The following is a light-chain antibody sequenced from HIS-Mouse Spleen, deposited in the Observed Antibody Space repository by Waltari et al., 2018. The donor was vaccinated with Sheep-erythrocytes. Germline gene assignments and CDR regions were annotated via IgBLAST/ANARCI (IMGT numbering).Light chain of an antibody. J-gene: IGLJ2*01. CDR1: SSNIGNNY. V-gene: IGLV1-51*01. CDR2: DNN. CDR3: QAWDSSTVV. Sequence: QSVLTQPPSVSAAPGQKVTISCSGSSSNIGNNYVSWYQQPPGTAPKLLIYDNNKRPSGIPDRFSGSNSGNTATLTISGTHAMDEADYYCQAWDSSTVVFGGGTKLTVL.